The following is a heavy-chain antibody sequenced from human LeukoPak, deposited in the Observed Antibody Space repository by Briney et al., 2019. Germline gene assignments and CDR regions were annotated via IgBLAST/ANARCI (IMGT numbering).Heavy chain of an antibody. J-gene: IGHJ4*02. CDR3: ARPRRNYSDS. CDR1: GGSISSTNYY. Sequence: SETLSLTCAVSGGSISSTNYYWGWIRQPPGRGLEWIGHMYYSGNSLYNPSLKSRVTISVDTSKNQFSLKLSSVTAADTAVYYCARPRRNYSDSWGQGSLVSVSS. V-gene: IGHV4-39*01. CDR2: MYYSGNS.